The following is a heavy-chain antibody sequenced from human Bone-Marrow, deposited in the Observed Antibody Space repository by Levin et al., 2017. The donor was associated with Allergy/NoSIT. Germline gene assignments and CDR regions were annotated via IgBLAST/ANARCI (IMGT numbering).Heavy chain of an antibody. D-gene: IGHD5-24*01. CDR2: MSYDGGHK. CDR1: GFTFSTYG. V-gene: IGHV3-30*18. CDR3: AKDEGGGMATSDY. J-gene: IGHJ4*02. Sequence: GESLKISCAASGFTFSTYGMHWVRQAPGKGLDWVAIMSYDGGHKYYADSVKGRFTISRDNSMNTLYLQMNSLRAEDTAVYYCAKDEGGGMATSDYWGQGTLVTVSS.